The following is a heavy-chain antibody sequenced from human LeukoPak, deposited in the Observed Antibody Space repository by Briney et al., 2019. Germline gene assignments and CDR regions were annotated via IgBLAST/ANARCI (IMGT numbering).Heavy chain of an antibody. CDR3: ARTDPRMPQWELLPEMGGMDV. V-gene: IGHV1-8*01. CDR2: MNPNSGNT. Sequence: GASVKVSCKASGYTFTSYDINWVRQATGQGLEWMGWMNPNSGNTGYAQKFQGRVTMTRNTSISTAYMELSSLRSEDTAVYYCARTDPRMPQWELLPEMGGMDVWGQGTTVTVSS. D-gene: IGHD1-26*01. CDR1: GYTFTSYD. J-gene: IGHJ6*02.